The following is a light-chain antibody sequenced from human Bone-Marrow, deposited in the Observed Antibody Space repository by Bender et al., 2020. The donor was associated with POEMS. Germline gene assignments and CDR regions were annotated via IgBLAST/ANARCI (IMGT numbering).Light chain of an antibody. V-gene: IGLV1-44*01. Sequence: QSVLTQPPSASETPGQRVTIFCSGSNSNIGTNYVYWYHQLPGSAPKLLIHTDDRRPSWTPDRFSGSKSGTAATLAITGLQSEDEAIYFCVAWDASLNGWVFGGGTKLTVL. CDR3: VAWDASLNGWV. CDR1: NSNIGTNY. J-gene: IGLJ3*02. CDR2: TDD.